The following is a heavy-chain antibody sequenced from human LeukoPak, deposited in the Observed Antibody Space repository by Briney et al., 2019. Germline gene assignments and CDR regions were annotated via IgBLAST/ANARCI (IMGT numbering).Heavy chain of an antibody. V-gene: IGHV4-39*01. CDR1: GGSISSSSYF. D-gene: IGHD3-16*02. Sequence: SETLSLTCTVSGGSISSSSYFWAWIRQPPGKGLEWIGSISYSGSTYYNPSLESRVTISADTSKNQFSLTLSSVTAADTAAYYCARQGIVGSDYWGQGTLVTVSS. CDR3: ARQGIVGSDY. CDR2: ISYSGST. J-gene: IGHJ4*02.